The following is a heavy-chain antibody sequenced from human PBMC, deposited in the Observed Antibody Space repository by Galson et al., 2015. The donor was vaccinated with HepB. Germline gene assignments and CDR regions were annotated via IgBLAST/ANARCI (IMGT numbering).Heavy chain of an antibody. CDR3: VRDYAGFRNHYCQGTNWFDS. J-gene: IGHJ5*01. CDR2: INPSAGSP. CDR1: GSTFTIYY. Sequence: SVKVSCKASGSTFTIYYIHWVRQAPGQGLEWMGVINPSAGSPRSAQKFQGRIAMTKDTSTSTVHMELSSLSSEDTAIYYCVRDYAGFRNHYCQGTNWFDSWGQATHVTVSS. D-gene: IGHD5-12*01. V-gene: IGHV1-46*03.